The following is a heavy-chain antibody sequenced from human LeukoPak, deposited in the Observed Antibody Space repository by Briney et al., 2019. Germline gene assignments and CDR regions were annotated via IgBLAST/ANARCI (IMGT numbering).Heavy chain of an antibody. CDR2: IYSSGRT. Sequence: SETLSLTCTVSGDSINSNNYYWSWIRQPAGKGLEWIGRIYSSGRTNYNPSLKSRVTISLDTSRNQFSLRLYSVTAADTAIYYCARDSSGWYHWFDPWGQGILVTVSS. D-gene: IGHD6-19*01. CDR3: ARDSSGWYHWFDP. J-gene: IGHJ5*02. V-gene: IGHV4-61*02. CDR1: GDSINSNNYY.